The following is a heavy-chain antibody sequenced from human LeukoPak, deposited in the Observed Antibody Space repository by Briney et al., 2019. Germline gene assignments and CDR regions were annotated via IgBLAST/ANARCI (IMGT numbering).Heavy chain of an antibody. CDR2: IYHSGSA. Sequence: SDTLSLTCAVSGGSISSSNWWTWVRQPPGKGLEWIGEIYHSGSANYNPSLKSRVTISVDTSKNQFSLKLSSVTAADTAVYYCARAGEYYDSSGYYFSHRGRPYYFDYWGQGTLVTVSS. CDR3: ARAGEYYDSSGYYFSHRGRPYYFDY. CDR1: GGSISSSNW. D-gene: IGHD3-22*01. V-gene: IGHV4-4*02. J-gene: IGHJ4*02.